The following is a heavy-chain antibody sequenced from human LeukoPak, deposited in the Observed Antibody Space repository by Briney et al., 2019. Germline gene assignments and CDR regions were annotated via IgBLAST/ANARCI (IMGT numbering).Heavy chain of an antibody. J-gene: IGHJ4*02. Sequence: GGSLRLSCAASGFTFRTSWMTWVHQAPGKGLEWVAHINQDGSEKYYVGSVQGRFTISRDNAKDSLYLQINSLRVDDTAVYYCARGHYGRDYWGQGTLVTVSS. CDR2: INQDGSEK. CDR3: ARGHYGRDY. CDR1: GFTFRTSW. D-gene: IGHD3-10*01. V-gene: IGHV3-7*01.